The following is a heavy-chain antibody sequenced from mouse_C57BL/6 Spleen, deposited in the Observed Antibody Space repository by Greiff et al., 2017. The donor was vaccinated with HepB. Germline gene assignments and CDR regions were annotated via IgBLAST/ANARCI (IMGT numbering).Heavy chain of an antibody. D-gene: IGHD2-2*01. CDR2: IDPENGDT. J-gene: IGHJ3*01. CDR3: TLMVKAY. V-gene: IGHV14-4*01. CDR1: GFNIKDDY. Sequence: DVQLQESGAELVRPGASVKLSCTASGFNIKDDYMHWVKQRPEQGLEWIGWIDPENGDTEYASKFQGKATITADTSSNTAYLQLSSLTSEDTAVYYCTLMVKAYWGQGTLVTVSA.